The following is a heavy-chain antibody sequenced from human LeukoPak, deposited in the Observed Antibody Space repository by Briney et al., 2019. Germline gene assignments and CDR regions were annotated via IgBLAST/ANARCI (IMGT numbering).Heavy chain of an antibody. CDR2: ISYDGNNK. V-gene: IGHV3-33*01. Sequence: GGSLRLSCAASGFTFSRFGMHWVRQAPGKGLEWVAVISYDGNNKYYADSVKGRFTVSRDVSKNTLYLQMNSLRVEDTAVYYRARERNFYYFDYWGQGALVTVSS. D-gene: IGHD3-3*01. J-gene: IGHJ4*02. CDR3: ARERNFYYFDY. CDR1: GFTFSRFG.